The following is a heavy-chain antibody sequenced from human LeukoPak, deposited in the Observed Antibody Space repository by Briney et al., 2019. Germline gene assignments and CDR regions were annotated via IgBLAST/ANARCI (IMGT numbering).Heavy chain of an antibody. Sequence: ASVKVSCKASGYTFTNYGISWVRQAPGQGLEWMGWISVYTGKTYHAQKFQARVTMTTDTSTTTAYMELRSLRSDDTAVYYCATDGGYSYGYEYWGQGTLVTVSS. D-gene: IGHD5-18*01. CDR3: ATDGGYSYGYEY. CDR1: GYTFTNYG. V-gene: IGHV1-18*01. J-gene: IGHJ4*02. CDR2: ISVYTGKT.